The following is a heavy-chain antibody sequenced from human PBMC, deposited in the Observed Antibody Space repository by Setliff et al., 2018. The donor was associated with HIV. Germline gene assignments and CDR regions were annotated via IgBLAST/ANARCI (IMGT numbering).Heavy chain of an antibody. CDR1: GGSFSDDY. J-gene: IGHJ5*02. CDR2: INHAGRT. D-gene: IGHD3-10*02. CDR3: ARCSGRFGAVTWFDP. V-gene: IGHV4-34*01. Sequence: SETLSLTCAVYGGSFSDDYWSWIRQPPGRGMEWIGEINHAGRTNYNPSLKSRVIMAVDASKSQISLNLTSVTAADTAVYYCARCSGRFGAVTWFDPWGHGMLVTV.